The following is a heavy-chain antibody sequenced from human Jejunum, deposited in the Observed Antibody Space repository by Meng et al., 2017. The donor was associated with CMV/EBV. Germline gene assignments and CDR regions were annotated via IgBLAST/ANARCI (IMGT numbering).Heavy chain of an antibody. D-gene: IGHD6-19*01. V-gene: IGHV1-3*01. J-gene: IGHJ4*02. Sequence: QVQLGRSGAELKKPGASVKLSCKASGYTFISNVMHWVRQAPGQRLEWMGWINAGNGHTSYSQNLQGRVTFTRDTSASTVYMELNSLTSEDTAVYYCAREGAVSGLDLDYWGQGSLATFPS. CDR1: GYTFISNV. CDR2: INAGNGHT. CDR3: AREGAVSGLDLDY.